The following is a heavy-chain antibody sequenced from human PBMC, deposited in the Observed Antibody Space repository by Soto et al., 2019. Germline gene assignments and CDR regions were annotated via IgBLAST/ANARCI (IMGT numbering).Heavy chain of an antibody. CDR3: AREPHYYGSGSYYEGY. V-gene: IGHV3-33*01. Sequence: QVQLVESGGGVVQPGRSLRLSCAASGFTFSSYGMHWVRQAPGKGLEWVAVIWYDGSNKYYADSVKGRFTISRDNSKNTPYLQMNSLRAEDTAVYYCAREPHYYGSGSYYEGYWGQGTLVTVSS. D-gene: IGHD3-10*01. J-gene: IGHJ4*02. CDR2: IWYDGSNK. CDR1: GFTFSSYG.